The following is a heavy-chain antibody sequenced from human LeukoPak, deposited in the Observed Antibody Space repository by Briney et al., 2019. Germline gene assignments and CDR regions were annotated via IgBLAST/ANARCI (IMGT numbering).Heavy chain of an antibody. V-gene: IGHV3-9*01. CDR1: GFTFDDYA. CDR2: ISWNSGSI. J-gene: IGHJ4*02. Sequence: GGSLRLSCAASGFTFDDYAMHWVRQAPGKGLEWVSGISWNSGSIGYADSVKGRFTISRDNAKNSLYLQMNSLRAEDTALYYRARGLRRDGYKPFDYWGQGTLVTVSS. D-gene: IGHD5-12*01. CDR3: ARGLRRDGYKPFDY.